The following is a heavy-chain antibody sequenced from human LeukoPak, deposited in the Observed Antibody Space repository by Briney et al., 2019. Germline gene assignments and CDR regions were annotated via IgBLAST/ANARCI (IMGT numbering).Heavy chain of an antibody. Sequence: SVKVSCKASGGTFSSYAISWVRQAPGQGLEWMGRIIPILGIANYAQKFQGRVTITTNESTSTAYMELSSLRSEDTAVYYRARDGGLDAFDIWGQGTMVTVSS. J-gene: IGHJ3*02. CDR3: ARDGGLDAFDI. V-gene: IGHV1-69*04. CDR1: GGTFSSYA. CDR2: IIPILGIA. D-gene: IGHD3-16*01.